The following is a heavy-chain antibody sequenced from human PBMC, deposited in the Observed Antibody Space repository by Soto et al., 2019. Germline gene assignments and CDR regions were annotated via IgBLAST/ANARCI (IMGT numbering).Heavy chain of an antibody. V-gene: IGHV3-23*01. CDR1: GFTFGNYG. CDR2: ISGSGGST. Sequence: AGGSLRLSCAASGFTFGNYGMNWVRQAPGKGLEWVSGISGSGGSTYYADSVKGRFTISRDNSKNTLYLQMNSLRAEDTAVYYCAKTFEYSSRQNYYYGMDVWGQGTTVTVSS. J-gene: IGHJ6*02. D-gene: IGHD6-6*01. CDR3: AKTFEYSSRQNYYYGMDV.